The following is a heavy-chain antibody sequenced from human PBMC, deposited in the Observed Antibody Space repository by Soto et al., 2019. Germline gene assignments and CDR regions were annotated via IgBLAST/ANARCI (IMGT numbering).Heavy chain of an antibody. CDR3: ARHKRESTLFGVVINAFDI. CDR1: GFTFSSYE. Sequence: GGSLRLSCAASGFTFSSYEMNWVRQAPGKGLEWVSYISSSGSTIYYAASVQGRFTISRDNAKNSLYLQMNSLRAEDTAVYYCARHKRESTLFGVVINAFDICGQGTKVTVS. D-gene: IGHD3-3*01. CDR2: ISSSGSTI. J-gene: IGHJ3*02. V-gene: IGHV3-48*03.